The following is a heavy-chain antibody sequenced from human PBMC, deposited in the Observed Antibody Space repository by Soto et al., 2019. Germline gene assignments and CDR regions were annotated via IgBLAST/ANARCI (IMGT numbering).Heavy chain of an antibody. CDR2: IYYSGST. Sequence: PSETLSLTCTVSGGSVSSGSYYWSWIRQPPGKGLEWIGYIYYSGSTNYNPSLKSRVTISVDTSKNQFSLKLSSVTAADTAVYYCARDPGYDILTGYPGGYFDYWGQGTLVTVSS. J-gene: IGHJ4*02. D-gene: IGHD3-9*01. CDR3: ARDPGYDILTGYPGGYFDY. CDR1: GGSVSSGSYY. V-gene: IGHV4-61*01.